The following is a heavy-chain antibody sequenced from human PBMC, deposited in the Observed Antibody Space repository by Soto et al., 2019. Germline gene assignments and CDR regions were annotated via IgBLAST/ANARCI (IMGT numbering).Heavy chain of an antibody. J-gene: IGHJ6*02. CDR2: ILYSGTT. V-gene: IGHV4-30-4*01. Sequence: PSETLSLTWTVSGDSLKRDDYYWSWIRQPPGKGLEWFGYILYSGTTYYNPSLKSRLIRSLDTSKNQFSLNLTSVTAADTAVYYCGRDGGPLYYGMDFWGQGTTVTVSS. CDR1: GDSLKRDDYY. D-gene: IGHD3-10*01. CDR3: GRDGGPLYYGMDF.